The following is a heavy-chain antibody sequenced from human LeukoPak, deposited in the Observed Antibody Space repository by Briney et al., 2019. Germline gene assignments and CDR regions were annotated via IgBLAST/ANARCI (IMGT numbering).Heavy chain of an antibody. J-gene: IGHJ3*02. CDR1: GYTFTGYY. D-gene: IGHD1-26*01. CDR2: FDPEDGET. V-gene: IGHV1-24*01. Sequence: GASVKVSCKASGYTFTGYYMHWVRQAPGKGLEWMGGFDPEDGETIYAQKFQGRVTVTEDTSTDTAYMELSSLRSEDTAVYYCATDRAFGWELLRRDAFDIWGQGTMVTVSS. CDR3: ATDRAFGWELLRRDAFDI.